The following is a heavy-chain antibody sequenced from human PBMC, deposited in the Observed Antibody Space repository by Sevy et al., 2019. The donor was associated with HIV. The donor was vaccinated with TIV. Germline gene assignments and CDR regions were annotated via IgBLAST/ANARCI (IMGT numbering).Heavy chain of an antibody. CDR3: TTFEQWAYYFDY. V-gene: IGHV3-15*01. CDR2: IKSETDGGTT. Sequence: GVSLRLSCAASGFTFNNAWMSWVRQAPGKGLEWIGRIKSETDGGTTDITPVKGRFSISRDDSKNMLYLQMNSLKTEDSAVYYCTTFEQWAYYFDYWGQGTLVTVSS. J-gene: IGHJ4*02. CDR1: GFTFNNAW. D-gene: IGHD1-26*01.